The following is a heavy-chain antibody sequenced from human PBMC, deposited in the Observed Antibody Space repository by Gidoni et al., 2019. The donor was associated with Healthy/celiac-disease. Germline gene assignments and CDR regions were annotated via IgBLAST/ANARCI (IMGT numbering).Heavy chain of an antibody. Sequence: VQLVASWGCVVQPVRSLRLSCSASGFTFSSYGMHWVRQAPGKGLEGVAVISYDGSNKYYADSVKGRFTIYRENSKNTLYLQMNSLRAEDTAVYYCATYGDYSFDYWGQGTLVTVSS. CDR2: ISYDGSNK. CDR1: GFTFSSYG. CDR3: ATYGDYSFDY. J-gene: IGHJ4*02. V-gene: IGHV3-30*03. D-gene: IGHD4-17*01.